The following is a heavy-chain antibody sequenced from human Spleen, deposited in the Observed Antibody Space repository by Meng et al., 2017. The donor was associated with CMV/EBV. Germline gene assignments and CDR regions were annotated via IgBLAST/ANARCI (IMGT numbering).Heavy chain of an antibody. CDR1: GGSVTNYY. D-gene: IGHD3-16*01. Sequence: QGRLQGAGPGPGKPSETLSLTFIVSGGSVTNYYWGWIRQSAGKGLEWIGRIYSSGITLYNPSFKSRVIMSVDTSKNQFSLKLSSVTAADTAVYYCARVGAEAVLKIGYFDYWGQGTLVTVSS. CDR2: IYSSGIT. J-gene: IGHJ4*02. CDR3: ARVGAEAVLKIGYFDY. V-gene: IGHV4-4*07.